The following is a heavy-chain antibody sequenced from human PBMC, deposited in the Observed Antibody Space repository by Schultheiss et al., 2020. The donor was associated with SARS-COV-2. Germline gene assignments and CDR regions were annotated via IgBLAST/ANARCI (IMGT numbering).Heavy chain of an antibody. V-gene: IGHV4-61*05. CDR3: AAGHSGYDYYYYYGMDV. Sequence: SETLSLTCTVSGGSISSGGYYWSWIRQPPGKGLEWIGYIYYSGSTNYNPSLKSRVTISVDKSKNQFSLKLSSVTAADTAVYYCAAGHSGYDYYYYYGMDVWGQGTTVTVSS. D-gene: IGHD5-12*01. CDR1: GGSISSGGYY. CDR2: IYYSGST. J-gene: IGHJ6*02.